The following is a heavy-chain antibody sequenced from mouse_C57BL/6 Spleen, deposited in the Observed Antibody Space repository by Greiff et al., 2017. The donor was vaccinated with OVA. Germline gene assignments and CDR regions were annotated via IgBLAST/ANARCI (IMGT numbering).Heavy chain of an antibody. J-gene: IGHJ2*01. CDR3: ARSQLGRNYFDY. V-gene: IGHV5-4*01. D-gene: IGHD4-1*02. Sequence: DVQRVESGGGLVKPGGSLKLSCAASGFTFSSYAMSWVRQTPEKRLEWVATISDGGSYTYYPDNVKGRFTISRDNAKNNLYLQMSHLKSEDTAMYYCARSQLGRNYFDYWGQGTTLTVSS. CDR1: GFTFSSYA. CDR2: ISDGGSYT.